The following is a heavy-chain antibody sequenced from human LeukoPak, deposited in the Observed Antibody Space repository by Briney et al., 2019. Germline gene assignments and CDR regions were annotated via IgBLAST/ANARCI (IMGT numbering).Heavy chain of an antibody. CDR1: GFTFSSYW. J-gene: IGHJ4*02. CDR3: AKDARITMVRGVPGFDY. Sequence: GGSLRLSCAASGFTFSSYWMHWVRQAPGKGLVWVSRINSDGSSTSYADSVKGRFTISRDNAKNTLYLQMNSLRAEDTAVYYCAKDARITMVRGVPGFDYWGQGTLVTVSS. D-gene: IGHD3-10*01. V-gene: IGHV3-74*01. CDR2: INSDGSST.